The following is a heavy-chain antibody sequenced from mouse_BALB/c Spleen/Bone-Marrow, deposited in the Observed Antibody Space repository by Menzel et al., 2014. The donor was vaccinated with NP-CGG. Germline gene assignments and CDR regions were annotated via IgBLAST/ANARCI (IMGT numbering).Heavy chain of an antibody. CDR3: AREDYGSSYYAMDY. V-gene: IGHV3-6*02. D-gene: IGHD1-1*01. J-gene: IGHJ4*01. Sequence: EVQLQQSGPGLVKPSQSLSLTCSVTGYSITSGYYWNWIRQFPGNKLEWMGYISYDGSDNYNPSLKNRISITRDTSKNQLFLKLNSVTTEDTATYYCAREDYGSSYYAMDYWGQGTSVTVSS. CDR1: GYSITSGYY. CDR2: ISYDGSD.